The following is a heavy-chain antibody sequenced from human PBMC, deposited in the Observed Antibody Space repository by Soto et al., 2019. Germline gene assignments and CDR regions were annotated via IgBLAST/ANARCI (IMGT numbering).Heavy chain of an antibody. Sequence: QVQLVESGGGVVQPGRSLRLSCAASGFTFSSYGMHWVRQAPGKGLEWVAVISYDGSNKYYADSVKGRFTISRDNSKNTLDLQMNSLRAEDTAVYYCAKAEGTTDIAYWGQGTLVTVSS. D-gene: IGHD4-4*01. CDR3: AKAEGTTDIAY. CDR2: ISYDGSNK. J-gene: IGHJ4*02. CDR1: GFTFSSYG. V-gene: IGHV3-30*18.